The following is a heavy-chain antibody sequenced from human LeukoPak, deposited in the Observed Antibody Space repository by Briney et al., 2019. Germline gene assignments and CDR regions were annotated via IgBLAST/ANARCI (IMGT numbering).Heavy chain of an antibody. CDR3: ARAYDFGLDY. V-gene: IGHV1-2*02. D-gene: IGHD3-3*01. CDR1: GGTFSSYA. J-gene: IGHJ4*02. Sequence: GASVKVSCKASGGTFSSYAISWVRQAPGQGLEWMGWINPNSGGTNYAQKFQGRVTMTRDTSISTAYMELSRLRSDDTAVYYCARAYDFGLDYWGQGTLVTVSS. CDR2: INPNSGGT.